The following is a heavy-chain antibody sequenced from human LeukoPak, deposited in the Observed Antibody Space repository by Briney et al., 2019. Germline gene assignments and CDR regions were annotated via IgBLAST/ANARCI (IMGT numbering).Heavy chain of an antibody. D-gene: IGHD1-26*01. CDR1: GGSFSGHY. J-gene: IGHJ4*02. Sequence: SETLSLTCVVYGGSFSGHYWSRIRQPPGKGLEWIGEINHSGSVNYNPSLKSRVTVSVDTSKNQFSLKLNSVTAADTAVYYCAFTTGSYYLDSWGQGTLVTVSS. CDR2: INHSGSV. V-gene: IGHV4-34*01. CDR3: AFTTGSYYLDS.